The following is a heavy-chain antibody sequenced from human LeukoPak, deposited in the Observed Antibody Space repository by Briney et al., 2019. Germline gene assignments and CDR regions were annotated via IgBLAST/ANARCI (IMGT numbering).Heavy chain of an antibody. CDR2: ITGSGVTI. CDR3: AVPGGNGGYFDY. D-gene: IGHD3-16*01. J-gene: IGHJ4*02. Sequence: PGGSLRLSCAASGFTFSSYAMSWVRQAPGRGLEWVSAITGSGVTIYYADSVKGRFTISRDNSKNTLYLQMNSLRAEDTAVYYCAVPGGNGGYFDYWGQGTLVTVSS. V-gene: IGHV3-23*01. CDR1: GFTFSSYA.